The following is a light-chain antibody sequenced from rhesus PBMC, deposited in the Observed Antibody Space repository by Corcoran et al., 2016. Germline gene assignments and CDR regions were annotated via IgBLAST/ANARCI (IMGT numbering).Light chain of an antibody. CDR3: QETSDFST. V-gene: IGKV3-31*02. CDR1: QSVSTY. CDR2: DAY. Sequence: EIVMTQSPATLSLSPGERATLSCRASQSVSTYLAWYQQKPGQAPRLLIYDAYIRAAGIPDRFTGSGSGTDFPLTISSLEPEDFAVYFGQETSDFSTFGQGTKVEIK. J-gene: IGKJ1*01.